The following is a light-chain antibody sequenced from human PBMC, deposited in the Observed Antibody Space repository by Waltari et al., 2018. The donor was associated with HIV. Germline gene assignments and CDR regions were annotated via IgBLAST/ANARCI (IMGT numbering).Light chain of an antibody. CDR2: DVS. CDR3: CSYAGSSTLV. J-gene: IGLJ2*01. CDR1: SSDFGGYKY. Sequence: QSALTQPASVSGSPGQSITISCTGTSSDFGGYKYVSWYQPHPGKSPKLMIYDVSKRPSGVSYLLSGSKSGNSASLTISWLQAEDEADYYCCSYAGSSTLVFGGGTKLTVL. V-gene: IGLV2-23*02.